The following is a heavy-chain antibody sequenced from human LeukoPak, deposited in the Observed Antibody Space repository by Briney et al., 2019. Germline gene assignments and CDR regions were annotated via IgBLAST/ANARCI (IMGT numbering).Heavy chain of an antibody. CDR3: ARLDGYDFLPSRAEYNWFDP. J-gene: IGHJ5*02. CDR2: ISAYNGNT. V-gene: IGHV1-18*01. CDR1: GGTFSSYA. Sequence: ASVKVSCKASGGTFSSYAISWVRQAPGQGLEWMGWISAYNGNTNYAQKLQGRVTMTTDTSTSTAYMELRSLRSDDTAVYYCARLDGYDFLPSRAEYNWFDPWGQGTLVTVSS. D-gene: IGHD3-3*01.